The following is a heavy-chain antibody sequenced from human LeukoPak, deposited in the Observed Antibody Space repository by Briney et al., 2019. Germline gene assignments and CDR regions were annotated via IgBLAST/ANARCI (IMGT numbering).Heavy chain of an antibody. CDR2: INSDGIA. CDR3: ARDGIVPAYYFDY. CDR1: GFTFSSHG. V-gene: IGHV3-74*01. J-gene: IGHJ4*02. Sequence: GGSLRLSCAASGFTFSSHGMHWVRQAPGKGLVWVSRINSDGIAIYADSVKGRFTVSRDNAKNTLYLQMNSLRAEDTALYYCARDGIVPAYYFDYWGQGTLVTVSS. D-gene: IGHD2-2*01.